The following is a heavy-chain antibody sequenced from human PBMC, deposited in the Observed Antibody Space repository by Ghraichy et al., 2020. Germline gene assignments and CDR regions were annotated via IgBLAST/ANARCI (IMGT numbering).Heavy chain of an antibody. CDR2: IYYSGST. CDR1: GGSISSYY. Sequence: SETLSLTCTVSGGSISSYYWSWIRQPPGKGLEWIGYIYYSGSTNYNPSLKSRVTISVDTSKNQFSLKLSSVTAADTAVYYCARDRPGYCSGGSCYSGFDDAFDIWGQGTMVTVSS. V-gene: IGHV4-59*01. J-gene: IGHJ3*02. CDR3: ARDRPGYCSGGSCYSGFDDAFDI. D-gene: IGHD2-15*01.